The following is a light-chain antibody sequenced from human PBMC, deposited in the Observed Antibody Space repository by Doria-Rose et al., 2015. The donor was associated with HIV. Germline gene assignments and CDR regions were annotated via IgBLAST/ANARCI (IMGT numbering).Light chain of an antibody. CDR3: NSRDSSGNHWL. CDR1: SPRSYY. Sequence: SSELTQDPAVSVALGQTVRITCQGDSPRSYYAGWYRQKPGQAPIPVIYGKNNRPSGIPDRFSGPSSGNTASLTITGAQAEDEADYYCNSRDSSGNHWLFGGGTKLTVL. J-gene: IGLJ3*02. V-gene: IGLV3-19*01. CDR2: GKN.